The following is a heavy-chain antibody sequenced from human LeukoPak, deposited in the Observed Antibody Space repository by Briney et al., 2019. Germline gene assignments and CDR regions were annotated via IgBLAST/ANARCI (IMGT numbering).Heavy chain of an antibody. D-gene: IGHD3-9*01. V-gene: IGHV3-23*01. CDR1: GFTFSSYS. CDR3: AKDHPHYYDILTGYYYY. CDR2: ISGSGGST. Sequence: PGGSLRLSCAASGFTFSSYSMNWVRQAPGKGLEWVSAISGSGGSTYYADSVKGRFTISRDNSKNTLYLQMNSLRAEDTAVYYCAKDHPHYYDILTGYYYYWGQGTLVTVSS. J-gene: IGHJ4*02.